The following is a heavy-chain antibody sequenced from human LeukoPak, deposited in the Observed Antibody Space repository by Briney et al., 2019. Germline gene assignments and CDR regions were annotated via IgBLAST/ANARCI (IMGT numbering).Heavy chain of an antibody. CDR1: GYTFTSYG. Sequence: ASVKVSCKASGYTFTSYGISWVRQAPGQGLEWMGWISAYNGNTNYAQKLQGRVTMTTDTSTSTAYMELRSLRSDDTAVYYCARVGCCSSTSCYFPAYYYYYGMDVWGQGTTVTVSS. D-gene: IGHD2-2*03. J-gene: IGHJ6*02. CDR3: ARVGCCSSTSCYFPAYYYYYGMDV. CDR2: ISAYNGNT. V-gene: IGHV1-18*01.